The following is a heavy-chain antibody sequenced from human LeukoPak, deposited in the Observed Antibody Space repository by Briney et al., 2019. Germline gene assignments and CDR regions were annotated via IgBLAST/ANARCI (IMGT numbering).Heavy chain of an antibody. CDR2: IIPIFGTA. CDR1: GGTFSSYA. J-gene: IGHJ1*01. V-gene: IGHV1-69*01. Sequence: SVKVSCKASGGTFSSYAISWVRQAPGQGLEWMGGIIPIFGTANYAQKFQGRVTITADESTSTAYMELSSLRSEDTAVYYCARDKSTVTNHQSLQHWGQGTLVTVSS. D-gene: IGHD4-17*01. CDR3: ARDKSTVTNHQSLQH.